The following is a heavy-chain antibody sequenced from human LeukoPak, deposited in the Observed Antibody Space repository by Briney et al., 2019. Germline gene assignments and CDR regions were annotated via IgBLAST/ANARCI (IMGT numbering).Heavy chain of an antibody. D-gene: IGHD3-22*01. CDR1: GGSISSGPYY. CDR3: ARDEVESSGYYPHYLDY. CDR2: IYTSGST. Sequence: SETLSLTCTVSGGSISSGPYYWVWIRQPAGKGLEWIGRIYTSGSTNYNPSLKSRVTMSVDTYKNQFSLKLSSVTAADTAVYYCARDEVESSGYYPHYLDYWGQGTLVTVSS. V-gene: IGHV4-61*02. J-gene: IGHJ4*02.